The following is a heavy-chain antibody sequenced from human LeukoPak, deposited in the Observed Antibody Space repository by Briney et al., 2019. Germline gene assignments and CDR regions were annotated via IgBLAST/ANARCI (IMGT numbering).Heavy chain of an antibody. CDR2: ISSSSSYI. D-gene: IGHD3-10*01. CDR1: GSTFSSYS. J-gene: IGHJ4*01. CDR3: ARRKGSGRFDY. V-gene: IGHV3-21*01. Sequence: GSLRLSCAASGSTFSSYSMNWVRQAPGQGLEWVSSISSSSSYIYYADSVKGRFTISRDNAKNSLYLQMNSLRAEDTAVYYCARRKGSGRFDYWGQGTLVTVSS.